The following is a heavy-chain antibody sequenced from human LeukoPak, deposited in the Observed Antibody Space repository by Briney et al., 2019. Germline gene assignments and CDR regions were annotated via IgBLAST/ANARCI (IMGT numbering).Heavy chain of an antibody. V-gene: IGHV4-4*02. Sequence: SETLSLTCAVSGGSISSSNWWSWVRQPPGKGLEWIGEICHSGSTNYNPSLKSRVTLSVDKSKNQFSLKLSSVTAADTAVYYCAKTRTRYSSGVSYYYGMDVWGQGTTVTVSS. CDR3: AKTRTRYSSGVSYYYGMDV. D-gene: IGHD6-19*01. CDR1: GGSISSSNW. CDR2: ICHSGST. J-gene: IGHJ6*02.